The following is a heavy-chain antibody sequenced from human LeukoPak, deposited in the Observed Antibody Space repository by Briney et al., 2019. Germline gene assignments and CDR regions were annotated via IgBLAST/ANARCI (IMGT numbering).Heavy chain of an antibody. CDR3: ARPQSGGSGWFDAFDI. V-gene: IGHV4-39*01. CDR1: GGSISSSRYY. Sequence: SETLSLTCTVSGGSISSSRYYWGWLRQPPGKGLEWIGSIYYSGSTYYNPSLKSRVSISVDTSKNQFSLKLSSVTAADTAVYYCARPQSGGSGWFDAFDIWGQGTMVTVSS. D-gene: IGHD6-19*01. CDR2: IYYSGST. J-gene: IGHJ3*02.